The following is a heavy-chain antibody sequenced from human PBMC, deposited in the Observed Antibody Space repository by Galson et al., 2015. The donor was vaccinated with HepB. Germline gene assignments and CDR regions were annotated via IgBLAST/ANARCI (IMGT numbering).Heavy chain of an antibody. CDR1: GGSISSRSYY. CDR2: IYYSGKT. Sequence: ETLSLTCTVSGGSISSRSYYWGWIRQPPGKGLEWIGSIYYSGKTYYNPSLKSRATISVDTSKNQFSLKLSSVTAADTTVYYCASVLKYGGFDYWGQGTLVIVSS. D-gene: IGHD2-21*01. V-gene: IGHV4-39*01. CDR3: ASVLKYGGFDY. J-gene: IGHJ4*02.